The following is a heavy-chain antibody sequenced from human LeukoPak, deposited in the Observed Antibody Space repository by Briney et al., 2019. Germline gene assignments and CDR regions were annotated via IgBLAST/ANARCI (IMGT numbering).Heavy chain of an antibody. CDR2: ISTTSTYI. CDR1: GFSFSSYS. D-gene: IGHD2-15*01. V-gene: IGHV3-21*01. Sequence: GGSLRLSCAASGFSFSSYSMHWVRQAPGKGLEWVSSISTTSTYIYYADSVKGRFTISRDNAKDSLYLQMNSLRAEDTALYYCAREGLPSGATKIFDYWGQGTLVTVSS. CDR3: AREGLPSGATKIFDY. J-gene: IGHJ4*02.